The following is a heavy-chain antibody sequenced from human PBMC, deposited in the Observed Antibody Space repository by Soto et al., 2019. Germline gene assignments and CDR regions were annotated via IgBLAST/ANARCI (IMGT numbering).Heavy chain of an antibody. J-gene: IGHJ6*02. CDR1: GYTFNNYG. V-gene: IGHV1-18*01. CDR3: ARVAITLIRGLKVDFYSMDV. D-gene: IGHD3-10*01. CDR2: ISVYNGNK. Sequence: ASVKVSCKASGYTFNNYGITWVRQAPGQGLEWLGWISVYNGNKNYAKKVQGRVSMTADTSTSTAHMELRGLQSDDTAVYFCARVAITLIRGLKVDFYSMDVWGQGTTVTVSS.